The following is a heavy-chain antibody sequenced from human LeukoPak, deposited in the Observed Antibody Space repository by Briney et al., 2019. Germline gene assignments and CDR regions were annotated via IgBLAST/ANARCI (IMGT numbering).Heavy chain of an antibody. CDR3: AGSPSYYDSSGSFDY. CDR1: GGTFSSYA. CDR2: IIPILGIA. Sequence: ASVKVSCKASGGTFSSYAISWVRQAPGQGLEWMGRIIPILGIANYAQKFQGRVTITADKSTSTAYMELSGLRSEDTAVYYCAGSPSYYDSSGSFDYWGQGTLVTVSS. D-gene: IGHD3-22*01. J-gene: IGHJ4*02. V-gene: IGHV1-69*04.